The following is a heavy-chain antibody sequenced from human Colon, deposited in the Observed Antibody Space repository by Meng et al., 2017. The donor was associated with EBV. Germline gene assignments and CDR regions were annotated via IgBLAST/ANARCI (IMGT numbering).Heavy chain of an antibody. CDR1: CYTFTNYG. V-gene: IGHV1-18*01. D-gene: IGHD1-26*01. J-gene: IGHJ4*02. CDR3: ARVEVGITSGDY. Sequence: QAQLVQDGGEVKKTVASVKASCNASCYTFTNYGITWVRQAPGQGLEWMGWISAYNGNTNYAQTLQGRLTMTTDTSTSTAYMELRSLRSDDTAVYYCARVEVGITSGDYWGQGTLVTVSS. CDR2: ISAYNGNT.